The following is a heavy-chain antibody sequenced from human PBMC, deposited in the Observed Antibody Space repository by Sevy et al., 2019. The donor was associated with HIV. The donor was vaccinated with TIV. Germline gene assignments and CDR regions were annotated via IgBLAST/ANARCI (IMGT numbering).Heavy chain of an antibody. V-gene: IGHV3-23*01. CDR2: ISDSGDST. D-gene: IGHD3-9*01. CDR3: AKDQAYDILTGYYAFDI. CDR1: GFTFSSYA. Sequence: GGSLRLSCAASGFTFSSYAMNWVRQAPGKGLEWVSGISDSGDSTHYADSVKGRFPISRDNSKNTLYLQMNSLRAEDTAVYYCAKDQAYDILTGYYAFDIWGQGTMVTVSS. J-gene: IGHJ3*02.